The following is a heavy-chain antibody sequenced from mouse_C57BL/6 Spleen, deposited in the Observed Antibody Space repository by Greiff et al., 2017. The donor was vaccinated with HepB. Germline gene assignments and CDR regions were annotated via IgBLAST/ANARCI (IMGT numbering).Heavy chain of an antibody. V-gene: IGHV5-9-1*02. J-gene: IGHJ2*01. CDR1: GFTFSSYA. CDR2: ISSGGDYI. CDR3: TRGGDYSNYFDY. Sequence: EVKLVESGEGLVKPGGSLKLSCAASGFTFSSYAMSWVRQTPEKRLEWVAYISSGGDYIYYADTVKGRFTISRDNARNTLYLQMSSLKSEDTAMYYCTRGGDYSNYFDYWGQGTTLTVSS. D-gene: IGHD2-5*01.